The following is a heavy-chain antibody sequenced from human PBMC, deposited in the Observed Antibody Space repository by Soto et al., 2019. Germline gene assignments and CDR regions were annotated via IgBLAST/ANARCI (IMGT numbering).Heavy chain of an antibody. J-gene: IGHJ6*02. D-gene: IGHD3-10*01. CDR3: ALTGGPLQGYYYGLDV. CDR1: GGSFSNYA. CDR2: IIPIFGRT. V-gene: IGHV1-69*01. Sequence: QLPLVQSGAEVRKPGSSAKVSCKTSGGSFSNYAITWVRRAPGQGLEWMGGIIPIFGRTQHAQKFRDRVTINADDSRSTVYLELTSLRSEDKAIYYCALTGGPLQGYYYGLDVWGQGTTITVSS.